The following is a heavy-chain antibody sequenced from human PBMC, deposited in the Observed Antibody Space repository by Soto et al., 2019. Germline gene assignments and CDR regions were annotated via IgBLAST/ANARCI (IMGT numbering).Heavy chain of an antibody. Sequence: QVQLQESGPGLVKPSETLSLTCTVSGGSISSYYWSWIRQPPGKGLEWIGYIYYSGSTNYNPSLQRRVTISIDTSKNQFSLKLSSVTAADTAVYYCAREPHLQDAFDIWGQGTMVTVSS. CDR2: IYYSGST. CDR3: AREPHLQDAFDI. V-gene: IGHV4-59*01. CDR1: GGSISSYY. D-gene: IGHD4-4*01. J-gene: IGHJ3*02.